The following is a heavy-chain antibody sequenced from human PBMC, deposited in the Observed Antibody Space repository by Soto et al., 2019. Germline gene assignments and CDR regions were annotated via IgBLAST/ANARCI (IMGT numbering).Heavy chain of an antibody. Sequence: QAQLQQSGPGLVKPSQTLSLICAISGDSVSSGTATWSWIRQSPSRGLEWLGRTYYRSKWFYDYAPSVQSRIAITPDTSKNQLSLHLNSVPPEDTAIYFCARDGSGWHWYFDLWGRGTLVTVSS. V-gene: IGHV6-1*01. D-gene: IGHD6-19*01. CDR2: TYYRSKWFY. CDR1: GDSVSSGTAT. J-gene: IGHJ2*01. CDR3: ARDGSGWHWYFDL.